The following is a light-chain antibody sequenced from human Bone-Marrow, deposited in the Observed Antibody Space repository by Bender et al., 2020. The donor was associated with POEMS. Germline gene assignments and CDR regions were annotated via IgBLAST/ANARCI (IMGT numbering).Light chain of an antibody. CDR2: DVS. Sequence: QSALTQPASVSGSPGQSITISCTGTNSDVGSYVSWYQQHPGKAPKLMIYDVSKRPSGVSNRFSGSKSGNPASLTISGLQAEDEADYYCCSYAGGLLFGGGTKLTVL. J-gene: IGLJ2*01. V-gene: IGLV2-23*02. CDR3: CSYAGGLL. CDR1: NSDVGSY.